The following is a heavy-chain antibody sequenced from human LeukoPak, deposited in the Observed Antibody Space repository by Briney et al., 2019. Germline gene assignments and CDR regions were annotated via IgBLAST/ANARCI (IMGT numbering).Heavy chain of an antibody. D-gene: IGHD6-13*01. CDR2: IIPILGIA. Sequence: PVKVSCKASGGTFSSYAISWVRQAPGQGLEWMGRIIPILGIANYAQKFQGRVTITADKSTSTAYMELSSLRSEDTAVYYCARHLAAAGIDHWGQGTLVTVSS. J-gene: IGHJ4*02. CDR1: GGTFSSYA. V-gene: IGHV1-69*04. CDR3: ARHLAAAGIDH.